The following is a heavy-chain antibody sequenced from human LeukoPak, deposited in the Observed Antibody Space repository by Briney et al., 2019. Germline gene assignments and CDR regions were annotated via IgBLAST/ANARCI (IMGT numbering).Heavy chain of an antibody. D-gene: IGHD3-22*01. V-gene: IGHV1-69*06. CDR3: VRGGYYDSSGYYPPLCY. CDR1: GGTFSSYA. Sequence: SVKVSCKASGGTFSSYAISWVRQAPGQGLEWMGGIIPIFGTANYAQKFQGRVTITADKSTSTAYMELSSLRSEDTAVYYCVRGGYYDSSGYYPPLCYWGQGTLVTVSS. CDR2: IIPIFGTA. J-gene: IGHJ4*02.